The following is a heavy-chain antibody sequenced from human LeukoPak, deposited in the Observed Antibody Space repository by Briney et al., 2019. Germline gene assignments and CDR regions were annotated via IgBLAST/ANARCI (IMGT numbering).Heavy chain of an antibody. CDR3: ARQNSGSYYYYYYYMDV. Sequence: ASVKVSCKASGYTFTSYDINWVRQATGQGLEWMGWMNPNSGNTGYAQKFQGRVTMTRNTSISTAYMELSSLRSDDTAVYYCARQNSGSYYYYYYYMDVWGKGTTVTVSS. V-gene: IGHV1-8*01. CDR2: MNPNSGNT. CDR1: GYTFTSYD. D-gene: IGHD1-26*01. J-gene: IGHJ6*03.